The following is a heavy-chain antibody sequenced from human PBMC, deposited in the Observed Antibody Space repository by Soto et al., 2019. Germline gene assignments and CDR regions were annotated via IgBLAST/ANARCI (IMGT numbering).Heavy chain of an antibody. CDR3: ARRRGGFSGGWTTPYFDY. J-gene: IGHJ4*02. CDR1: GFSLNTGGVG. V-gene: IGHV2-5*02. CDR2: IYWDDDK. D-gene: IGHD6-19*01. Sequence: QITLKESGPPVVKPTQPLTLTCSLSGFSLNTGGVGVGWIRQPPGKALEWLAVIYWDDDKSWNPSLRDRLTINRHASDDQVVLTVTNMDPVDTGTYYCARRRGGFSGGWTTPYFDYWGQGTLVTVSS.